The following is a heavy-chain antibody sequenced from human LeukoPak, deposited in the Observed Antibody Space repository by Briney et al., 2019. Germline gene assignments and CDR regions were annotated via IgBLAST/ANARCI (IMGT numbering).Heavy chain of an antibody. CDR1: GYTFIHYY. D-gene: IGHD3-10*02. CDR3: ARDPIYVAVSGQYFDY. V-gene: IGHV1-46*01. J-gene: IGHJ4*02. CDR2: INPSSGAT. Sequence: ASVTVSCKASGYTFIHYYIHWVRQAPGRGPEWMGIINPSSGATTYAERFRGRLSVTSDTSTRTVYMQLTDLMLDDTAVYFCARDPIYVAVSGQYFDYRGQGTLVAVSS.